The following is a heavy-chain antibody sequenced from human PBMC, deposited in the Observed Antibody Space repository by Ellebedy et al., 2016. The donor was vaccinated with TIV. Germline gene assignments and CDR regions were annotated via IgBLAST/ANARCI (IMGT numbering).Heavy chain of an antibody. CDR2: IYQDGSEQ. Sequence: PGGSLRLSCAASGFSFRSYWMGWVRQAPGKGLEWVANIYQDGSEQYYVDSVKGRFTISRDNAKNSLYLQMNSLGGEDTAVYYCARRGSYGDYAVQVNSWFDPWGQGTLVTVSS. CDR3: ARRGSYGDYAVQVNSWFDP. D-gene: IGHD4-17*01. J-gene: IGHJ5*02. V-gene: IGHV3-7*01. CDR1: GFSFRSYW.